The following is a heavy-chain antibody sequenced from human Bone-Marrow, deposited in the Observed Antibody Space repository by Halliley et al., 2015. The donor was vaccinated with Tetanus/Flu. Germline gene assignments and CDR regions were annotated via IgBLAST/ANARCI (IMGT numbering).Heavy chain of an antibody. CDR3: ARGGVYSVGFDP. CDR2: FDYRGRT. D-gene: IGHD2-15*01. J-gene: IGHJ5*02. Sequence: LGCLGYFDYRGRTTYNPALKSRITISVDTSKSQFSLRLSSVTAADRAVYYCARGGVYSVGFDPWGQGTLVTVSS. V-gene: IGHV4-59*09.